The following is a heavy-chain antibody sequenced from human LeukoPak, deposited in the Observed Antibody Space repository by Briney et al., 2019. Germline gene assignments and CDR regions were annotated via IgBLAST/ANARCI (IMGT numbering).Heavy chain of an antibody. D-gene: IGHD3-16*02. CDR2: INPNSGGT. CDR3: ARVVMITFGGVNVTTKPFDY. J-gene: IGHJ4*02. Sequence: GASVKVSCKASGYTFTGYYMHWVRQAPGQGLEWMGWINPNSGGTNYAQKFQGRVTMTRDTSISTAYMELSRLRSDDTAVYYCARVVMITFGGVNVTTKPFDYWGQGTLVTVSS. CDR1: GYTFTGYY. V-gene: IGHV1-2*02.